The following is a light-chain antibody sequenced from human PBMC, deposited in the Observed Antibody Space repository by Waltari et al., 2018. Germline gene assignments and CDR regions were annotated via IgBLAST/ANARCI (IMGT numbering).Light chain of an antibody. CDR1: ISDIGLFKV. Sequence: QSALTQPASVSASPGQSITVSCSGSISDIGLFKVVSWFQHYPGKPPRAIIYDVNKSTPGISYRFSATKSGNVASLTLSGLQADDEADYYCCSFTSSSTYVFGSGTTVTVL. J-gene: IGLJ1*01. CDR3: CSFTSSSTYV. CDR2: DVN. V-gene: IGLV2-23*02.